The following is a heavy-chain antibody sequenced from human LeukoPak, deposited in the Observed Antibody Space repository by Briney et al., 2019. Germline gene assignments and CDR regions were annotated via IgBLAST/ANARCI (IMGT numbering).Heavy chain of an antibody. CDR1: GGSISSYY. Sequence: PSETLSLTCTVSGGSISSYYWSWIRQPPGKGLEWIGYIYTSGSTNYNPSLKSRLTISVDTSKNQFSLKLSSVTAADTAVYYCARNVYDFWSGYFYYMDVWGKGTTVTVSS. CDR3: ARNVYDFWSGYFYYMDV. CDR2: IYTSGST. J-gene: IGHJ6*03. V-gene: IGHV4-4*09. D-gene: IGHD3-3*01.